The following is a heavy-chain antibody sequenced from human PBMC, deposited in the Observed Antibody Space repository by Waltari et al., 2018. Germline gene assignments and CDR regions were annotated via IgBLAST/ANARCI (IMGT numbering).Heavy chain of an antibody. CDR2: ISSTSSTI. CDR3: ARKRGGNYLDY. D-gene: IGHD3-10*01. Sequence: EVQLVESGGGSGQPGGSLRLSCAASGFSFSDYSMNWVRQAPGKGLEWISHISSTSSTIYYAESGKGRFTISRDNAKNSLYLQMDSLRAEDTAVYYCARKRGGNYLDYWGQGILVTVSS. J-gene: IGHJ4*02. CDR1: GFSFSDYS. V-gene: IGHV3-48*04.